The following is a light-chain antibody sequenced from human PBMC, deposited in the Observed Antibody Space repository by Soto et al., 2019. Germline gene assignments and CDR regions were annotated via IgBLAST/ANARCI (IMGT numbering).Light chain of an antibody. CDR3: SSYTTSNTRQIV. V-gene: IGLV2-14*03. Sequence: QSALTQPASVSGSPGQSITISCTGTSSDVGGYNYVSWYQHHPGKAPKLLIYDVSNRPSGGSNRFSGSKSDNTASLTISGLQPEDEADYYCSSYTTSNTRQIVFGTGTKLTVL. CDR2: DVS. CDR1: SSDVGGYNY. J-gene: IGLJ1*01.